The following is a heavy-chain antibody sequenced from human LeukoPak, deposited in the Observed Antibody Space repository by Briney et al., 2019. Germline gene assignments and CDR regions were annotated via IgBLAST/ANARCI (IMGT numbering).Heavy chain of an antibody. CDR2: IKEDGREK. CDR1: GFTFSRHW. Sequence: GGSLRLSCAACGFTFSRHWMSWVRQAPGKGLEWVANIKEDGREKKYVDSLKDRFTISRDNTKNSVYLQMSSLRVDDTAIYYCARDKEGGSNDHWGQGTLVTVSS. CDR3: ARDKEGGSNDH. D-gene: IGHD2-15*01. V-gene: IGHV3-7*01. J-gene: IGHJ4*02.